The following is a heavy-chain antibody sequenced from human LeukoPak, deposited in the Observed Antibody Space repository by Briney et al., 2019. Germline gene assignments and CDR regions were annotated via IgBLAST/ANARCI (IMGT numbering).Heavy chain of an antibody. J-gene: IGHJ3*01. D-gene: IGHD1-1*01. CDR3: AKLNNYAFDF. CDR2: ISSSSSYI. CDR1: GFTFSSYT. V-gene: IGHV3-21*01. Sequence: GGSLRLSCAASGFTFSSYTMNWVRQAPGKGLEWVSSISSSSSYIYYADSVKGRFTISRDNAKNSLYLQMNSLGVEDTAVYYCAKLNNYAFDFWGQGTMVTVSS.